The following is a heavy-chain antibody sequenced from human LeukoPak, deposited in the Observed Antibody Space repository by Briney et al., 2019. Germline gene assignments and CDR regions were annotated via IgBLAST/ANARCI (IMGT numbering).Heavy chain of an antibody. CDR3: ARNGYCSSTSCYRNWFDP. CDR1: GYTFTGYY. Sequence: ASVEVSCKASGYTFTGYYMHWVRQAPGQGLEWMGWINPNSGGTNYAQKFQGRVTMTRDTSISTAYMELSRLRSDDTAVYYCARNGYCSSTSCYRNWFDPWGQGTLVTVSS. V-gene: IGHV1-2*02. D-gene: IGHD2-2*01. CDR2: INPNSGGT. J-gene: IGHJ5*02.